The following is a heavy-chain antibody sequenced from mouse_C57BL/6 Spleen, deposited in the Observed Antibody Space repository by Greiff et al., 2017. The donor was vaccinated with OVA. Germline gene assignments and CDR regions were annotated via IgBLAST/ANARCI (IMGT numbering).Heavy chain of an antibody. D-gene: IGHD1-1*01. Sequence: QVQLQQSGPELVKPGASVKISCKASGYAFSSSWMNWVKQRPGKGLEWIGRIYPGDGDTNYNGKFKGKATLTADKSSSTAYMQLSSLTSEDSEVYFCARGDYYGSRPWGYWGQGTTLTVSS. CDR3: ARGDYYGSRPWGY. CDR1: GYAFSSSW. J-gene: IGHJ2*01. V-gene: IGHV1-82*01. CDR2: IYPGDGDT.